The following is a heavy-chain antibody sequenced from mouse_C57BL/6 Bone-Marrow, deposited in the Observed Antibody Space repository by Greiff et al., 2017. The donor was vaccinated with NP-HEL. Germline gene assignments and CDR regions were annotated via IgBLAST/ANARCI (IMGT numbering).Heavy chain of an antibody. CDR1: GFTFSSYA. D-gene: IGHD1-1*01. CDR2: ISDGGSYT. J-gene: IGHJ3*01. V-gene: IGHV5-4*01. Sequence: EVQLQESGGGLVKPGGSLKLSCAASGFTFSSYAMSWVRQTPEKRLEWVATISDGGSYTYYPDNVKCRFTISRDNAKNNLYLQMSHLKSEDTAMYYCARDYYGFAYCAKGLWSLSLQ. CDR3: ARDYYGFAY.